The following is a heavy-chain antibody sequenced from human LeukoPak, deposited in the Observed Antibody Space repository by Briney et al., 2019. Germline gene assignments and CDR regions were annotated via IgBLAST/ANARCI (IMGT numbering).Heavy chain of an antibody. V-gene: IGHV4-59*12. CDR2: IYYSGST. J-gene: IGHJ4*02. Sequence: SETLSLTCTVSGGSISSYYWSWIRQPPGKGLEWIGSIYYSGSTYYNPSLKSRVTISVDTSKNQFSLKLSSVTAADAAVYYCARDQGGSYGDWGQGTLVTVSS. CDR1: GGSISSYY. D-gene: IGHD1-26*01. CDR3: ARDQGGSYGD.